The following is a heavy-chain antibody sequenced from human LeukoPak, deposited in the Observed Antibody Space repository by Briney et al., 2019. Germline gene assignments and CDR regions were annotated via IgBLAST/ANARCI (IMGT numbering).Heavy chain of an antibody. D-gene: IGHD3-10*01. CDR2: INWNGGST. CDR1: GFTFDDYG. Sequence: GGSLRLPCAASGFTFDDYGMSWVGQAPGKGPEWVSGINWNGGSTGYADSVKGRFTISRDNAKNSLYLQMNSLRAEDTALYYCARPYGSGSYLDAFDIWGQGTMVTVSS. V-gene: IGHV3-20*04. J-gene: IGHJ3*02. CDR3: ARPYGSGSYLDAFDI.